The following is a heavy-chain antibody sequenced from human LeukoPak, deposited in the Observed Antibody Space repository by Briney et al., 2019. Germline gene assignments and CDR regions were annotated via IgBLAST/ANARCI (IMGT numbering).Heavy chain of an antibody. CDR3: ARVNYRTTVTTRFSDY. J-gene: IGHJ4*02. D-gene: IGHD4-17*01. Sequence: PGGSLRLSCAASGFTFSSYTMNWVRQAPGKGLEWVSSISSSSSYTYYADSVKGRFTISRDNAKNSLYLQMNTLRAEDTAVYYCARVNYRTTVTTRFSDYWGQGTLVTVSS. CDR2: ISSSSSYT. V-gene: IGHV3-21*01. CDR1: GFTFSSYT.